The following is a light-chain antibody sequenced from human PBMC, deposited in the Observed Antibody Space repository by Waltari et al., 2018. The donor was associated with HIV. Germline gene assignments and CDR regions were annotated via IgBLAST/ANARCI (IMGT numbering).Light chain of an antibody. CDR2: ANI. CDR3: QSFDSSLTTSGVI. V-gene: IGLV1-40*01. Sequence: QSVLTQPPSVSGAPGQRVTISCTGSSSNIGAGYDVHWYQQLPGTAPKLLSDANIKRPSGVPDRFAGSKSGSAASLAITGLQAEDEAHYYCQSFDSSLTTSGVIFGGGTKLTVL. J-gene: IGLJ2*01. CDR1: SSNIGAGYD.